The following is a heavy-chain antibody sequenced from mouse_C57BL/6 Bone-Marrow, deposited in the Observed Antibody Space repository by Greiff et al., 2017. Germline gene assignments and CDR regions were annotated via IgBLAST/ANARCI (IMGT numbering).Heavy chain of an antibody. CDR1: GYTFTSYW. D-gene: IGHD2-2*01. V-gene: IGHV1-69*01. Sequence: QVQLQQPGAELVMPGASVKLSCKASGYTFTSYWMHWVKQRPGQGLEWIGEIDPSDSYTNYNQKFKGKSTLTVDKSSSAAYIQLSSLTSEDSAVYYCARWSYYGYDVPCWYVDVWGTGTTVTVSS. CDR3: ARWSYYGYDVPCWYVDV. J-gene: IGHJ1*03. CDR2: IDPSDSYT.